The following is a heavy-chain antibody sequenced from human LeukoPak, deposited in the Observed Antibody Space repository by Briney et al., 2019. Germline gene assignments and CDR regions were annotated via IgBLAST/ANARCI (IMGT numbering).Heavy chain of an antibody. CDR2: IIPIFGTA. D-gene: IGHD6-13*01. CDR3: ARAASSSWHPEKYYYYYMDV. CDR1: GGTFSSYA. J-gene: IGHJ6*03. Sequence: GASVKVSCKASGGTFSSYAISWVRQAPGQGLEWMGGIIPIFGTANYAQKFQGRVTITADKSTSTAYMELSSLRSEDTAVYYCARAASSSWHPEKYYYYYMDVWGKGTTVTVSS. V-gene: IGHV1-69*06.